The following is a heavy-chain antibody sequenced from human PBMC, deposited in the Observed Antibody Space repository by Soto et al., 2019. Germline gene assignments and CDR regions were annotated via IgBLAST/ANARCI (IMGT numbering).Heavy chain of an antibody. J-gene: IGHJ3*01. CDR1: GFSFSTYW. V-gene: IGHV3-74*01. D-gene: IGHD1-26*01. CDR3: ARSPGGYYID. CDR2: ISPDGSST. Sequence: EVQLVESGGGLVQPGGSLRLSCSDSGFSFSTYWMHWVRQGPGKGLVWVSRISPDGSSTNYPDSVRGRFTISRDNAKNTLYLQMNSLRAEDTAVYCCARSPGGYYIDWGQGTMVTVSS.